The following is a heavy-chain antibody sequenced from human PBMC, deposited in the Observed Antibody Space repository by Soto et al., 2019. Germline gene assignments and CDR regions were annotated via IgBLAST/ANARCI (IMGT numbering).Heavy chain of an antibody. J-gene: IGHJ4*02. V-gene: IGHV1-2*02. CDR3: ARDVVPAAIHPYYFDY. D-gene: IGHD2-2*02. CDR1: GYTFTGYY. Sequence: GASVKVSCKASGYTFTGYYMHGVLQSALQGLEWMGWINPNSGGTNYAQKFQGRVTMTRDTSISTAYMELSRLRSDDTAVYYCARDVVPAAIHPYYFDYWGQGTLVTVS. CDR2: INPNSGGT.